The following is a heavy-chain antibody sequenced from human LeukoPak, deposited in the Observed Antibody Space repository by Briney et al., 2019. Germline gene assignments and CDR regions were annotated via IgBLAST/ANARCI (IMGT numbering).Heavy chain of an antibody. CDR3: ARQYSSSSGFDY. Sequence: GGSLRLSCAASGFTLSNYWMHWVRQAPGKGLVWVSRINSDGTTTSSADSVKGRFTISRDNAKNTLYLQMNSLRAKDTAVYYCARQYSSSSGFDYWGQGTLVTVSS. J-gene: IGHJ4*02. D-gene: IGHD6-6*01. V-gene: IGHV3-74*01. CDR1: GFTLSNYW. CDR2: INSDGTTT.